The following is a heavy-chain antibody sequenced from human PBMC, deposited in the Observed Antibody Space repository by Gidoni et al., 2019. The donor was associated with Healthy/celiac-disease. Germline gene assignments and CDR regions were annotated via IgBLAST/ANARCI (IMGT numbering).Heavy chain of an antibody. V-gene: IGHV4-61*02. Sequence: QVQLQESGPGLVKPSQTLSLTCTVSGGSISSGSYYWSWIRQPAGKALEWIGRIYTSGSTNYNPSLKSRVTISVDTSKNQFSLKLSSVTAADTAVYYCAWSSPGYGMDVWGQGTTVTVSS. D-gene: IGHD1-26*01. CDR1: GGSISSGSYY. CDR3: AWSSPGYGMDV. CDR2: IYTSGST. J-gene: IGHJ6*02.